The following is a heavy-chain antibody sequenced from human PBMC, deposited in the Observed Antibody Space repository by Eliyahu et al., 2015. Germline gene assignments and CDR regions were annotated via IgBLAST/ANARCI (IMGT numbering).Heavy chain of an antibody. CDR3: PRQLEEIYYYYGMDV. CDR2: IRSKAYGGTT. Sequence: SLRLSCTASGFTFGDYAMSWFRQAPGKGLEWVGFIRSKAYGGTTEYAASVKGRFTISRDDSKSIAYLQMNSLKTEDTAVYYCPRQLEEIYYYYGMDVWGQGTTVTVSS. CDR1: GFTFGDYA. D-gene: IGHD6-6*01. J-gene: IGHJ6*02. V-gene: IGHV3-49*03.